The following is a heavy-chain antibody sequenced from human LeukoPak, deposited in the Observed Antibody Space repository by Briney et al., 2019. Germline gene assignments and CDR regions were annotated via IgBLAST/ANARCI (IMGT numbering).Heavy chain of an antibody. CDR1: GFSFSSYS. CDR3: ARGVGNYRYYFDS. J-gene: IGHJ4*02. D-gene: IGHD3-3*01. CDR2: VSSSGAYI. V-gene: IGHV3-21*01. Sequence: GGSLRLSCAASGFSFSSYSFNWVRQAPGKGLEWVSSVSSSGAYIYYADLVEGRFTISRDNAKNSLFLQMNSLRAEDTAVYYCARGVGNYRYYFDSWGQGTLVTVSS.